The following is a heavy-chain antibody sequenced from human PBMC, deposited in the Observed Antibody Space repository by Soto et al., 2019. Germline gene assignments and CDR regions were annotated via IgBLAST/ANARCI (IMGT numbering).Heavy chain of an antibody. CDR3: ARDRTGLDAFDI. J-gene: IGHJ3*02. CDR2: INHSGST. CDR1: GGSFSGYY. V-gene: IGHV4-34*01. Sequence: QVQLQQWGAGLLKPSETLSLTCAVYGGSFSGYYWSWIRQPPGKGLEWIGEINHSGSTNYNPSLKSRVTISVDTSKNQFSLKLSSVTAGDTAVYYCARDRTGLDAFDIWGQGTMVTVSS.